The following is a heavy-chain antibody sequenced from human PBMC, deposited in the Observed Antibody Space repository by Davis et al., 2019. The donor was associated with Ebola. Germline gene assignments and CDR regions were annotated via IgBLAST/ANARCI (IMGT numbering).Heavy chain of an antibody. J-gene: IGHJ6*04. Sequence: MPSETLSLTCTVSGGSISSYYWSWIRQPPGKGLEFIGYFSYSGTTNYNPSLMSRASISVDTSNNHFSLKLTSVTATDTAVYYCARGTDGMDVWGKGTTVTVST. CDR2: FSYSGTT. CDR3: ARGTDGMDV. CDR1: GGSISSYY. V-gene: IGHV4-59*08.